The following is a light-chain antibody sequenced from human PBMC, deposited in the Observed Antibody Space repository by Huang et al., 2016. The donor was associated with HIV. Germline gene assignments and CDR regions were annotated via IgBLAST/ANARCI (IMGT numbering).Light chain of an antibody. Sequence: DILMTQSPSSLSASMGDRVTITCRASQDIRNSLAWYQQKPGKAPKLHLYAASRLESGVPSRFSGSGSETYYTLTINGLQPEDFATYYCQQYYTPPLTFGGGTRVEIK. V-gene: IGKV1-NL1*01. CDR1: QDIRNS. J-gene: IGKJ4*01. CDR3: QQYYTPPLT. CDR2: AAS.